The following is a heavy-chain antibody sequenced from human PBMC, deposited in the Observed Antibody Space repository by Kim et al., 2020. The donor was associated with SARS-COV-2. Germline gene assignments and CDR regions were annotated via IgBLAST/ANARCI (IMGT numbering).Heavy chain of an antibody. D-gene: IGHD1-26*01. CDR3: ARDAFGSYSGYFDY. Sequence: YAASEKSRFTISRDNSKNTLYPQMNSLGAEDTAVYYCARDAFGSYSGYFDYWGQGTLVTVSS. J-gene: IGHJ4*02. V-gene: IGHV3-30*01.